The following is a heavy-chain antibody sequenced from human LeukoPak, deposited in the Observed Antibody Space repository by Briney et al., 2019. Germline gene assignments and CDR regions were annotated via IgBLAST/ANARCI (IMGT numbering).Heavy chain of an antibody. J-gene: IGHJ4*02. CDR1: GFTFSSYA. Sequence: GGSLRLSCAASGFTFSSYAMHWVRQAPGKGLEWVAVIWYDGSNKYYADSVKGRFTISRDNSKNTMHLQMNSLRAEGTAMYYCGRGTSGIAAAGYFDYWGQGTLVTVSS. CDR2: IWYDGSNK. CDR3: GRGTSGIAAAGYFDY. D-gene: IGHD6-13*01. V-gene: IGHV3-33*01.